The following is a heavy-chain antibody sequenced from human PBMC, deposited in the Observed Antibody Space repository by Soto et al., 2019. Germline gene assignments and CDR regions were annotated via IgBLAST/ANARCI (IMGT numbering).Heavy chain of an antibody. CDR1: GGSITSGYYY. V-gene: IGHV4-30-4*01. Sequence: QVQLQESGPGLVKPSQTLSLTCTVSGGSITSGYYYWSWMRQRPGKGLEGAGYNYSGASTYYNPSLESRITISLDTPKNQFSLELTSVTAAATAVYYCASGSTVINTLDFWGQGNLVTVSS. D-gene: IGHD4-17*01. CDR3: ASGSTVINTLDF. CDR2: NYSGAST. J-gene: IGHJ4*02.